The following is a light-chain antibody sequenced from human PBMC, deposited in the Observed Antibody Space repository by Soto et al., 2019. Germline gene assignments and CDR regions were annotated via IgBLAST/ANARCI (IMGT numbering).Light chain of an antibody. CDR2: GAS. CDR3: QPYGSSTA. CDR1: QSVSSSY. Sequence: EIVLTQSPGTLSLSPGERATLSCRASQSVSSSYLAWYQQKPGQAPRLLIYGASSSATGIQDRFSGSGSGTDFTLTISRLEPEDVAVYYCQPYGSSTAFGGGTKVEI. J-gene: IGKJ4*01. V-gene: IGKV3-20*01.